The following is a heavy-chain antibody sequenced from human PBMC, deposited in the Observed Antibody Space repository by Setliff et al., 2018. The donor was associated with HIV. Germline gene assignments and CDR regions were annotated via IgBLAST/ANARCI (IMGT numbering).Heavy chain of an antibody. CDR2: VYHTGST. CDR3: ARGEQLVDNWFDP. V-gene: IGHV4-4*02. J-gene: IGHJ5*02. Sequence: SETLSLTCAVSGASDISYIWWSWVRQPPGKGLEWIGEVYHTGSTNLNPSLKSRVTISVDTSRNQFSLKLNSVTAADTAVYYCARGEQLVDNWFDPWGQGTLVTVSS. CDR1: GASDISYIW. D-gene: IGHD6-13*01.